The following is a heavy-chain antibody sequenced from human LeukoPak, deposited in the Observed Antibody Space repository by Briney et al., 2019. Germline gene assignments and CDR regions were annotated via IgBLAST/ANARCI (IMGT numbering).Heavy chain of an antibody. Sequence: GGSLRLSCAASGFTFSSYGMHWVRQAPGKGLERVAVISYDGSNKYYADSVKGRFTISRDNSKNTLYLQMNSLRAEDTAVYYCAKRPGTPGPFDYWGEGTLVTVSS. V-gene: IGHV3-30*18. CDR3: AKRPGTPGPFDY. CDR1: GFTFSSYG. J-gene: IGHJ4*02. CDR2: ISYDGSNK. D-gene: IGHD1/OR15-1a*01.